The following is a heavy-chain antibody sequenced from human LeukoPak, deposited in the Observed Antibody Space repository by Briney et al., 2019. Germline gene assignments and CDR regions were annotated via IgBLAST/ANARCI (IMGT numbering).Heavy chain of an antibody. Sequence: GGPLRLSCAASGFTFSSYSMNWVRQAPGKGLEWVSSISSSSSYIYYADSVKGRFTISRDNAKNSLYLQMNSLRAEDTAVYYCARDAGRGSGPGAYWGQGTLVTVSS. CDR1: GFTFSSYS. CDR2: ISSSSSYI. D-gene: IGHD6-19*01. J-gene: IGHJ4*02. CDR3: ARDAGRGSGPGAY. V-gene: IGHV3-21*01.